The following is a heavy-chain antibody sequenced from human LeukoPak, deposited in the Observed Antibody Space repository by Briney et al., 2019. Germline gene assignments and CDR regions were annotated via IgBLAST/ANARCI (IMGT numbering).Heavy chain of an antibody. CDR2: ISGSGGST. V-gene: IGHV3-23*01. D-gene: IGHD1-14*01. J-gene: IGHJ4*02. CDR3: AKWVTDRGY. CDR1: GFTFTNAW. Sequence: PGGSLRLSCAASGFTFTNAWMSWVRQAPGKGLEWVSAISGSGGSTYYADSVEGRFTISRDNSKNTLYLQMNSLRAEDTAVYYCAKWVTDRGYWGQGTLVTVSS.